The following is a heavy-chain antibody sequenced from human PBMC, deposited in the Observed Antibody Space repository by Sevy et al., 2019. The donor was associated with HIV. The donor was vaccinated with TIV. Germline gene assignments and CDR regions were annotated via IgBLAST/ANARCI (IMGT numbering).Heavy chain of an antibody. D-gene: IGHD4-4*01. CDR2: MSGSGGRT. CDR3: AKYEAPEMTTVFGY. V-gene: IGHV3-23*01. J-gene: IGHJ4*02. CDR1: GFSFSDYA. Sequence: GGSLRLSCAASGFSFSDYAMSWVCQAPGKGLEWVSSMSGSGGRTYYADSVKGRFTISRDNSKNTLYLQMNSLRAGDTAVYYCAKYEAPEMTTVFGYWGQGTLVSVSS.